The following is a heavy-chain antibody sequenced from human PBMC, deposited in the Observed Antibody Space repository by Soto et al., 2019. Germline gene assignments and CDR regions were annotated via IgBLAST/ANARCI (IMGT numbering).Heavy chain of an antibody. D-gene: IGHD4-17*01. V-gene: IGHV3-15*01. Sequence: GGSLRLSCAASGFTFSNAWMSWVRQAPGKGLEWVGRIKSKTDGGTTDYAAPVKGRFTISRDDSKNTLYLQMNSLKTEDTAVYYCTTANDDYGEDYYYYYMDVWGKGTTVTVSS. CDR3: TTANDDYGEDYYYYYMDV. CDR2: IKSKTDGGTT. J-gene: IGHJ6*03. CDR1: GFTFSNAW.